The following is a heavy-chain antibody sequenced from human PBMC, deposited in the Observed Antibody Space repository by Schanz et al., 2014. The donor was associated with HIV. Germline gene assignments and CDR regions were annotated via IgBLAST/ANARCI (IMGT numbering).Heavy chain of an antibody. Sequence: EVQLVESGGGMVQPGGSLRLSCAASGFTFRDYWMTWVRQAPGKGLEWLANIKEDGSVKGEVDSVKGRFTISRDNAKNSLYLQMNSLRVDDTAVYYCARDYRFATDYWGHGTLVSVSS. V-gene: IGHV3-7*01. J-gene: IGHJ4*01. CDR1: GFTFRDYW. CDR3: ARDYRFATDY. D-gene: IGHD3-16*02. CDR2: IKEDGSVK.